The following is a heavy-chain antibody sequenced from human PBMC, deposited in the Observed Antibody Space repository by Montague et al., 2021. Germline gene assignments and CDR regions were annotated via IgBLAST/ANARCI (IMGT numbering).Heavy chain of an antibody. CDR2: MFHGGAT. Sequence: SETLSLTCTVSSGSIFHAHWSWVRQPPGKGLEWLGSMFHGGATSNNPSLKSRVTMSIDTSTNQFSLKLSFVTAADTAGYYCAKQDYFVSGTSYKGFDPWGQGILVTVSS. V-gene: IGHV4-59*08. CDR3: AKQDYFVSGTSYKGFDP. CDR1: SGSIFHAH. J-gene: IGHJ5*02. D-gene: IGHD3-10*01.